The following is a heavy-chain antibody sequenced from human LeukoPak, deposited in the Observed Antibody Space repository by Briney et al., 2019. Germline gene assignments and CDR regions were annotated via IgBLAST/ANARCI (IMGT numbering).Heavy chain of an antibody. J-gene: IGHJ4*02. Sequence: GESLQISCMGSGYIFTHNWLGWVRQMPGKGLGWMAIIYPGDSDTRYRPSFEGQVTLSVNKSSSTAYLQSSSLKASDTAMYYCARQTRDGSGSRGYFFDFWGQGTLVTVSS. V-gene: IGHV5-51*01. CDR3: ARQTRDGSGSRGYFFDF. CDR2: IYPGDSDT. D-gene: IGHD3-10*01. CDR1: GYIFTHNW.